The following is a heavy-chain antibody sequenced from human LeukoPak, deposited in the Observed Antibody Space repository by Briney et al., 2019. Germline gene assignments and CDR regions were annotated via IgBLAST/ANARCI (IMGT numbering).Heavy chain of an antibody. V-gene: IGHV3-23*01. CDR1: GFAFSTYT. Sequence: GGSLRLSCAASGFAFSTYTMNWVRQAAGKGLEWVSSITGSGGHTYFADSVKGRFTISRDNSQNALYLQMNSLRAEDTAVYYCAKDPLNTVMVSPTFDYWGQGTLVTVSS. CDR2: ITGSGGHT. J-gene: IGHJ4*02. CDR3: AKDPLNTVMVSPTFDY. D-gene: IGHD5-18*01.